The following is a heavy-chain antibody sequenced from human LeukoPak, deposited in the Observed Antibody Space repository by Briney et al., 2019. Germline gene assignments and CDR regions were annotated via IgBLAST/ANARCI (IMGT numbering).Heavy chain of an antibody. V-gene: IGHV3-7*04. Sequence: GGSLRLPCAASGFTFSTYWMNWVRQAPGKGLEWVANIKQVGSEKYYVDSVKGRFTISRDNAKNSLYLQMNSLKAEDTAVYYCARGLTAPDYWGQGTLVTVSS. CDR2: IKQVGSEK. CDR3: ARGLTAPDY. J-gene: IGHJ4*02. CDR1: GFTFSTYW. D-gene: IGHD3-9*01.